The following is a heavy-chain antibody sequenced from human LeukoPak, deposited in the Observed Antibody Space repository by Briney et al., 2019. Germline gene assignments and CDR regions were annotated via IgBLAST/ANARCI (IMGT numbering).Heavy chain of an antibody. CDR2: VSGIGDNT. CDR1: GFMFTSYA. Sequence: PGGSLRLSCAGSGFMFTSYALSWVRQAPGKGLEWVATVSGIGDNTHYADSVKGRFTISRDNSKNMVFLQMTSLRVEDTAVYYCAKVPSNGGNSDDFWGQGTQVTASS. V-gene: IGHV3-23*01. D-gene: IGHD2-8*01. J-gene: IGHJ4*02. CDR3: AKVPSNGGNSDDF.